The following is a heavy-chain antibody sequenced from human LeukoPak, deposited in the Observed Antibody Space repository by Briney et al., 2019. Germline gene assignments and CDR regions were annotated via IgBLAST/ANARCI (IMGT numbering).Heavy chain of an antibody. J-gene: IGHJ2*01. V-gene: IGHV3-7*01. Sequence: GGSLRLSCAASGFTFSNYWMSWVRQAPGKGLEWLANINQDGSEIYYVDSVKGRFTISRDNGKNSLYLQINSLRVDDTAVYYCARDRMIVGRTTNWFFDLWGRGTLVTVSS. D-gene: IGHD3-22*01. CDR1: GFTFSNYW. CDR3: ARDRMIVGRTTNWFFDL. CDR2: INQDGSEI.